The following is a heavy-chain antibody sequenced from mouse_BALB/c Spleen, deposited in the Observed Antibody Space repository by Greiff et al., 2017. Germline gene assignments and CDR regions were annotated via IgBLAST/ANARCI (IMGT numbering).Heavy chain of an antibody. J-gene: IGHJ2*01. V-gene: IGHV5-6-5*01. CDR1: GFTFSSYA. Sequence: EVQLVESGGGLVKPGGSLKLSCAASGFTFSSYAMSWVRQTPEKRLEWVASISSGGSTYYPDSVKGRFTISRENARNILYLQMSSLRSEDTAMYYCARGGGIYDGYYFDYWGQGTTLTVSS. CDR2: ISSGGST. CDR3: ARGGGIYDGYYFDY. D-gene: IGHD2-3*01.